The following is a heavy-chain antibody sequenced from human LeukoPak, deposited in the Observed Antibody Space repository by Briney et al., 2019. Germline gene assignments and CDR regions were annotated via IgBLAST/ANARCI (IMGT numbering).Heavy chain of an antibody. CDR3: AKTGYCSSTSCRRQHYYYYGMDV. CDR2: ISGSGGST. V-gene: IGHV3-23*01. D-gene: IGHD2-2*01. J-gene: IGHJ6*02. Sequence: GGSLRLSCAASGFTFSSYAMSWVRQAPGKGLEWVSAISGSGGSTYYADSVKGRFTISRDNSKNTLYLQMNSLRAEDTAVYYCAKTGYCSSTSCRRQHYYYYGMDVWGQGTTVTVSS. CDR1: GFTFSSYA.